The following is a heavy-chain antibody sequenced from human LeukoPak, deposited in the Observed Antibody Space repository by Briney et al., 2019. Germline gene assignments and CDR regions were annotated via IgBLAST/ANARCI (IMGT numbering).Heavy chain of an antibody. J-gene: IGHJ4*02. CDR1: GFTFDTFG. Sequence: PGGSLRLSCLVSGFTFDTFGMYWARQAPGKGLEWVAVIWHDGSNKYYTDSVKGRFTISRDNSKNTLYLQMNSLRAEDTAVYYCARDRSTGSYFFFDYWGQGVLVTVSS. CDR3: ARDRSTGSYFFFDY. V-gene: IGHV3-33*07. CDR2: IWHDGSNK. D-gene: IGHD6-19*01.